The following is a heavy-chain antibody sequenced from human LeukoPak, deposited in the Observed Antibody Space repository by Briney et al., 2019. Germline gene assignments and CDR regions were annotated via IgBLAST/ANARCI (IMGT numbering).Heavy chain of an antibody. CDR1: GYTFTTFE. D-gene: IGHD2-8*02. CDR3: ARVDTGLTY. V-gene: IGHV1-8*02. J-gene: IGHJ4*02. CDR2: INPNSGDT. Sequence: ASVKVSCKASGYTFTTFEISWVRQAPGQGLEWMGWINPNSGDTDYAQQIQGRVNMTRNNAIATAYMQLSSLKSEDTAVYYCARVDTGLTYWGQGTLIIVSS.